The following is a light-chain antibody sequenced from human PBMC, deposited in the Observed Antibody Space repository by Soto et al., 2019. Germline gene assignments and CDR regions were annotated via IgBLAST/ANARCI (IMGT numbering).Light chain of an antibody. CDR3: QQYDNLPLT. V-gene: IGKV1-33*01. Sequence: DIHMTQSPSSPSASVGDRVTITCQASQVISNYLNWYQQKPGKAPKLLIYDAANLETGVPSRFSGSGSGTDFTFTISSLQPEDIATYYRQQYDNLPLTFGGGTKVEIK. CDR1: QVISNY. CDR2: DAA. J-gene: IGKJ4*01.